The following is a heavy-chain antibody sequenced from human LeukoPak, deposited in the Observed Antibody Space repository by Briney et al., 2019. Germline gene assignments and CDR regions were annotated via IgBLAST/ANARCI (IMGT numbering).Heavy chain of an antibody. CDR2: IYYSGST. V-gene: IGHV4-39*07. J-gene: IGHJ4*02. CDR3: ASTAYCSSTSCYYYFDY. Sequence: SSETLSLTCTVSGASISSTTYYWGWIRQPPRKGLEWIASIYYSGSTYYNPSLKSRVTISVDTSKNQFSLKLSSVTAADTAVYYCASTAYCSSTSCYYYFDYWGQGTLVTVSS. D-gene: IGHD2-2*01. CDR1: GASISSTTYY.